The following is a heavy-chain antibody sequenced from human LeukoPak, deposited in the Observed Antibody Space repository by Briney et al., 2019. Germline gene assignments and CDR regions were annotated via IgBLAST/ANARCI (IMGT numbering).Heavy chain of an antibody. Sequence: SETLSLTCTVSGGSINSYYWTWIRQPPGKGLEWIGYIYYSRSTNYTPSLKSRVTISVDTSKNQFSLKLSSVTAADTAVYYCARFTHCGGDCYALDYWGQGTLVTVSS. CDR2: IYYSRST. CDR1: GGSINSYY. V-gene: IGHV4-59*01. CDR3: ARFTHCGGDCYALDY. J-gene: IGHJ4*02. D-gene: IGHD2-21*02.